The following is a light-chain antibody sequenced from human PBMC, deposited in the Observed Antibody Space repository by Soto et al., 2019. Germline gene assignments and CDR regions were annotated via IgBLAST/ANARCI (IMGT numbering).Light chain of an antibody. J-gene: IGKJ1*01. V-gene: IGKV3-20*01. CDR1: QSVRSNS. Sequence: EILMRGAPSTLSVSPGDRSTLSCRASQSVRSNSAWYQQKPGQSPRLLIYGASSRATGIPDRFSGSGSGTDFTLTISRLEPEDFAVYYCQKYGSSGTFGQGTKVDIK. CDR3: QKYGSSGT. CDR2: GAS.